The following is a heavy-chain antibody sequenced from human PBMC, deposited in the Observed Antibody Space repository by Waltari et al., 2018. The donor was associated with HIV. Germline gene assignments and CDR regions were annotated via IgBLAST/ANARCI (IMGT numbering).Heavy chain of an antibody. J-gene: IGHJ4*02. D-gene: IGHD4-17*01. CDR1: GFTFSSYS. V-gene: IGHV3-48*04. CDR3: ARDRYGDYTVDY. Sequence: EVQLVESGGGLVQPGGSLRLSCAASGFTFSSYSMNWFRQAPGKGLEWVSYISSSSSTKYYADSVKGRFTISRDNAKNSLYLQMNSLRAEDTAVYYCARDRYGDYTVDYWGQGTLVTVSS. CDR2: ISSSSSTK.